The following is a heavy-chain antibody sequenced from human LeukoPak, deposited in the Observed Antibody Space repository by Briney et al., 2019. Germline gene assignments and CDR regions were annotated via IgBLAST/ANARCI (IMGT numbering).Heavy chain of an antibody. CDR1: GDTVSSYD. CDR3: ARGNIVVVPAATILDAFDI. CDR2: MSPYSSNT. D-gene: IGHD2-2*01. J-gene: IGHJ3*02. V-gene: IGHV1-8*01. Sequence: DSLKVSCKVSGDTVSSYDVNWVRQATRQGREWMGWMSPYSSNTGYAQKFQGRVTITADESTSTAYMELSSLRSEDTAVYYCARGNIVVVPAATILDAFDIWGQGTMVTVSS.